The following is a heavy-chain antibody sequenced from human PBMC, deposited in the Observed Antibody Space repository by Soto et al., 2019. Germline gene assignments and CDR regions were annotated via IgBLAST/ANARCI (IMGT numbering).Heavy chain of an antibody. V-gene: IGHV4-31*03. CDR2: IYYTGNT. J-gene: IGHJ4*02. Sequence: QVQLQESGPGLVKPSQTLSLTCTVSGGSISSGGTGSYWTWIRQLPGKGLEWIGYIYYTGNTYYNPSLKSRPTISIDTSENQFSLKPTSETAADPAVYFCASGHDAYKVRYWGQGTLVTVSS. CDR1: GGSISSGGTGSY. D-gene: IGHD1-1*01. CDR3: ASGHDAYKVRY.